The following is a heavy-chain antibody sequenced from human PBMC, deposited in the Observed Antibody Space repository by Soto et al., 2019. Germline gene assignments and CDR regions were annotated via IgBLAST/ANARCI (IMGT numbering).Heavy chain of an antibody. V-gene: IGHV2-5*02. D-gene: IGHD3-10*01. J-gene: IGHJ4*02. CDR1: GFSLSTSGVG. CDR3: AHSAFSFGEPRWGY. Sequence: QITLKESGPTLMKPTQTLTLTCTFSGFSLSTSGVGVGWIRQPPGKALEWLALIYWDDDKRYSPSLKSRLIITQDTSKNQVVLTMTNMDPVDTATYYCAHSAFSFGEPRWGYWGQGTLVTVSS. CDR2: IYWDDDK.